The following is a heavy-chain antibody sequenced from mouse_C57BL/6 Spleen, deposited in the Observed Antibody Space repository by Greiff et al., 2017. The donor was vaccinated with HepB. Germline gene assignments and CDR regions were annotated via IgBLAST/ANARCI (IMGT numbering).Heavy chain of an antibody. J-gene: IGHJ2*01. CDR1: GFTFSDYG. D-gene: IGHD1-1*01. Sequence: EVQRVESGGGLVQPGGSLKLSCAASGFTFSDYGMAWVRQAPRKGPEWVAFISNLAYSIYYADTVTGRFTISRENAKNTLYLEMSSLRSEDTAMYYCARQGVTTVEYYFDYWGQGTTLTVSS. CDR2: ISNLAYSI. V-gene: IGHV5-15*01. CDR3: ARQGVTTVEYYFDY.